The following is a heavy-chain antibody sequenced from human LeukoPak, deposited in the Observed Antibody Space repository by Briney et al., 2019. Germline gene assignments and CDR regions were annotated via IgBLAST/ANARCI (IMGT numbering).Heavy chain of an antibody. CDR1: GYTLTELS. Sequence: ASVKVSCKVSGYTLTELSMHWVRQAPGKGLEWMGGFDPEDGETIYAQKFQGRVTMTEDTSTDTAYMELSSLRSEDTAVYYCAVIVGYDSSGDAFDIWGQGTMVTVSS. J-gene: IGHJ3*02. D-gene: IGHD3-22*01. CDR3: AVIVGYDSSGDAFDI. V-gene: IGHV1-24*01. CDR2: FDPEDGET.